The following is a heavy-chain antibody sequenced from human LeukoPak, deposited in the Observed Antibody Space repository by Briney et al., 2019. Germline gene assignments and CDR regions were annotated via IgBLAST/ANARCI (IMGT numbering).Heavy chain of an antibody. CDR2: ISGSGGST. Sequence: GGSLRLSCAAPGFTFRSYAMSWVRQAPGKGLDWVSAISGSGGSTYYADSVKGRFTISRDNSRNTLYLQMNSLRAEDTAVYYCAKGRASGTGLAAFDIWGQGTMVTVSS. D-gene: IGHD6-13*01. CDR3: AKGRASGTGLAAFDI. CDR1: GFTFRSYA. V-gene: IGHV3-23*01. J-gene: IGHJ3*02.